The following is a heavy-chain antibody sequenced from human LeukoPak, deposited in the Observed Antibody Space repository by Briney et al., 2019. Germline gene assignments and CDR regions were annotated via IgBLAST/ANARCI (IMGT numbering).Heavy chain of an antibody. CDR3: ASGHQDSLCGGDCSYFDY. D-gene: IGHD2-21*02. Sequence: ASVKVSCKASGYTFTSYGISWVRQAPGQGLEWMGWISAYNGNTNYAQKLQGRVTMTTDTSTSTAYMELRSLRSDDTAVYYRASGHQDSLCGGDCSYFDYWGQGTLVTVSS. CDR1: GYTFTSYG. CDR2: ISAYNGNT. V-gene: IGHV1-18*01. J-gene: IGHJ4*02.